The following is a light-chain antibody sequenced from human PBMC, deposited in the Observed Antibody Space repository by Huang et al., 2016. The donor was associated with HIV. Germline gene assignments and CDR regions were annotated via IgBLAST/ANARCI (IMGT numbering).Light chain of an antibody. V-gene: IGKV2-30*02. J-gene: IGKJ2*01. Sequence: VMVQSPLSLPVTLGQPASISCKSSQSLLHSDGNTYLNWFHQRPGHSPMRLIYDVSKRDSGVPDRFSGSGSGTDFTLTISRVEAEDGGVYYCMQGTHWYTFGPGTKLEI. CDR1: QSLLHSDGNTY. CDR2: DVS. CDR3: MQGTHWYT.